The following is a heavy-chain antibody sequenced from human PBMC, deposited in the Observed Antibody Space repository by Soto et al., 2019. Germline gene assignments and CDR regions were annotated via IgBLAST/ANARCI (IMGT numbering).Heavy chain of an antibody. CDR3: ASVATAMAADWFYX. Sequence: ASLKVSCNASGGTFSSYAISWVRQAPGQGLEWMGGIIPIFGTANYAQKFQGRVTITADESTRTAYMELSSLRSEDTAVYYCASVATAMAADWFYXWGQGTLVTVSX. V-gene: IGHV1-69*13. J-gene: IGHJ5*02. CDR1: GGTFSSYA. D-gene: IGHD5-18*01. CDR2: IIPIFGTA.